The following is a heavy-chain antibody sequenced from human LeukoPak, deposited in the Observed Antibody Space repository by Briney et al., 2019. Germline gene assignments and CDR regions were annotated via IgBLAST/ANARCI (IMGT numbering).Heavy chain of an antibody. D-gene: IGHD3-10*01. CDR2: INSDGSST. CDR1: GFTFISYW. Sequence: GGSLRLSCAASGFTFISYWMHWVRQASGKGLVWVSRINSDGSSTSYADSVKGRFTISRDNAKNTLYLQMNSLRAEDTAVYYCARESGSGSQIDYWGQGTLVTVSS. J-gene: IGHJ4*02. CDR3: ARESGSGSQIDY. V-gene: IGHV3-74*01.